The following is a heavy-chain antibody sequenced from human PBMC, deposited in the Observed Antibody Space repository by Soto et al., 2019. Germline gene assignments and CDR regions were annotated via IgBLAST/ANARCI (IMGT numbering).Heavy chain of an antibody. CDR3: AREAYYYDSSGYYYDFDY. V-gene: IGHV1-3*01. CDR2: INAGNGNT. CDR1: GYTFTSYA. J-gene: IGHJ4*02. Sequence: GASVKVSCKASGYTFTSYAMHWVRQAPGQRLEWMGWINAGNGNTKYSQKFQGRVTITRDTSASTAYMELSSLRSEDTAVYYCAREAYYYDSSGYYYDFDYWGQGTLVTVSS. D-gene: IGHD3-22*01.